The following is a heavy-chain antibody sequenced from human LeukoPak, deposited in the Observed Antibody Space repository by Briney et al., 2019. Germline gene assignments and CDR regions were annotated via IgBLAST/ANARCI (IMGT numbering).Heavy chain of an antibody. CDR1: GGTFSSYA. Sequence: SVKVSCKASGGTFSSYAISWVRQAPGQGLEWMGGIIPIFGTANYAQKFQGRVTITADESTSTAYMELSSLGSEDTAVYYCAAEGLRFLEWLYPWGYWGQGTLVTVSS. J-gene: IGHJ4*02. V-gene: IGHV1-69*13. CDR3: AAEGLRFLEWLYPWGY. CDR2: IIPIFGTA. D-gene: IGHD3-3*01.